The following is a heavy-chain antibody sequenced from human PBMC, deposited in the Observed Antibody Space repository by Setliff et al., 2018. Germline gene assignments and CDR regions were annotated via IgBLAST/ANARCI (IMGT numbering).Heavy chain of an antibody. Sequence: PSETLSLTCTVSGGSISSDYWSWIRQSQGKGLEWIGYIYYSGTTNYNPSLKSRVIISVDTSKTQFSLRLSSVTAADTAVYFCARGCSSGSCYTHDVFAIWGQGTMVTVSS. D-gene: IGHD2-15*01. J-gene: IGHJ3*02. CDR3: ARGCSSGSCYTHDVFAI. CDR2: IYYSGTT. V-gene: IGHV4-59*01. CDR1: GGSISSDY.